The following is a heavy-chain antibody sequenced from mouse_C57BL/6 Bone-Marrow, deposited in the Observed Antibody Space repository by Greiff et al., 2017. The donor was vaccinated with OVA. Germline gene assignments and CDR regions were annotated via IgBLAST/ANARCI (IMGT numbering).Heavy chain of an antibody. Sequence: QVQLQQPGAERVKPGASVKMSCKASGYTFTSYWRTWVQQRPGQSLVWVGDIYPGSGSTNYNEKFKSKATLTVDTSSSTAYMQLSSLTSEDSAVYYCARWAYGNYFDYWGQGTTLTVSS. J-gene: IGHJ2*01. CDR2: IYPGSGST. V-gene: IGHV1-55*01. CDR1: GYTFTSYW. D-gene: IGHD2-10*02. CDR3: ARWAYGNYFDY.